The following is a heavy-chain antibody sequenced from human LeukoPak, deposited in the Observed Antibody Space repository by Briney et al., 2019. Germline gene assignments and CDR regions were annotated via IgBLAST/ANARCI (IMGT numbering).Heavy chain of an antibody. Sequence: GGSLRLSCETSGFTFSGYGMHWVRQAPGKGLEWVAVIWHSGNKKYYADSVKGRFTISRDNSKNTLYLQMNSLRAEDTAVYYCARDPNYYGSGSYFAYFDQWGQGTLVTVSS. CDR2: IWHSGNKK. J-gene: IGHJ4*02. CDR3: ARDPNYYGSGSYFAYFDQ. V-gene: IGHV3-33*01. CDR1: GFTFSGYG. D-gene: IGHD3-10*01.